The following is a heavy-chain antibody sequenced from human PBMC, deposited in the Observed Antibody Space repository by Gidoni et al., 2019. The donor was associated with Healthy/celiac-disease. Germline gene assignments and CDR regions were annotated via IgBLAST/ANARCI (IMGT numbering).Heavy chain of an antibody. V-gene: IGHV3-7*01. CDR2: IKQDGSEK. Sequence: EVQLVESGGGLVQPGGSLRLSCAASGFPFSSYVMSWVRQAPGKGLEWVANIKQDGSEKYYVDSVKGRFTISRDNAKNSLYLQMNSLRAEDTAVYYCARDPEWQLVPFYGMDVWGQGTTVTVSS. CDR1: GFPFSSYV. D-gene: IGHD6-6*01. J-gene: IGHJ6*02. CDR3: ARDPEWQLVPFYGMDV.